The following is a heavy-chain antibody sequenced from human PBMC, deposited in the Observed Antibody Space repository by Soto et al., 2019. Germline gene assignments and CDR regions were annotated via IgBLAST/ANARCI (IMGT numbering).Heavy chain of an antibody. Sequence: QVQLVQSGAEVKKPGASVKVSCKASGYTFTSYGISWVRQAPGQGLEWMGWISAYNGNTNYAQKLQGRVTMTTDTSTSTAYMEVRSLRSDDTAVYYCARDREGIAARQHYYYGMDVWGQGTTVTVSS. CDR2: ISAYNGNT. CDR1: GYTFTSYG. J-gene: IGHJ6*02. CDR3: ARDREGIAARQHYYYGMDV. D-gene: IGHD6-6*01. V-gene: IGHV1-18*01.